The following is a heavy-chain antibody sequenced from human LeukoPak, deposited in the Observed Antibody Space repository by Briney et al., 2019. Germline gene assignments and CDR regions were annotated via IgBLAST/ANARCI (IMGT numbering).Heavy chain of an antibody. J-gene: IGHJ6*02. CDR3: ARDREWFNYYYGMDV. CDR1: GFTFSSYC. CDR2: IKQGGSEK. V-gene: IGHV3-7*01. Sequence: GGSLRLSCAASGFTFSSYCMSWVRQAPGKGLEWVANIKQGGSEKYYVDSVKGRFTISRDNAKNSLYLQMNSLRAEDTAVYYCARDREWFNYYYGMDVWGQGTTVTVSS. D-gene: IGHD2-8*01.